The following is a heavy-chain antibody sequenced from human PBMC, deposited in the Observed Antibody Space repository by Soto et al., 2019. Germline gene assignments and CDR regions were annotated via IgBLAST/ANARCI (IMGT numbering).Heavy chain of an antibody. V-gene: IGHV4-4*07. CDR1: GGSMSSYY. D-gene: IGHD1-26*01. CDR2: IYTSGST. Sequence: PSETLSLPCPVSGGSMSSYYWSWIRQPAGKGLEWIGRIYTSGSTNYNPSLKSRVTMSVDTSKNQFSLKLSSVTAADTAVYYCARGGSGSPWDYWGQGTLVTVSS. CDR3: ARGGSGSPWDY. J-gene: IGHJ4*02.